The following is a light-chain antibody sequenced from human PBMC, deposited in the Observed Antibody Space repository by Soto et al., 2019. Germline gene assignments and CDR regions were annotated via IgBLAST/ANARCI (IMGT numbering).Light chain of an antibody. Sequence: EIVMTQSPATLSVSPGERATLSCRASQSVSSNYLAWYQQKPGQAPRLLIYGASSRATGIADRFSGSGSGTDFTLTISRLEPEDFALYYCQQYGYSPITFGQGTRLEIK. V-gene: IGKV3-20*01. CDR3: QQYGYSPIT. J-gene: IGKJ5*01. CDR1: QSVSSNY. CDR2: GAS.